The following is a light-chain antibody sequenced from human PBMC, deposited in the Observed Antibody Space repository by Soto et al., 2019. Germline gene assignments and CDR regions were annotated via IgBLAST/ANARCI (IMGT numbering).Light chain of an antibody. J-gene: IGKJ4*01. CDR1: QDISNY. V-gene: IGKV1-33*01. Sequence: DIQMTQSPSSLSASVGDRVTITCQASQDISNYLNWYQQKPGKAPKLLIYDASNLETGVTSRFSGSGSGTDFTFAISSLQPEDTATDYCQQYDNVPLTFGGGTKVEIK. CDR2: DAS. CDR3: QQYDNVPLT.